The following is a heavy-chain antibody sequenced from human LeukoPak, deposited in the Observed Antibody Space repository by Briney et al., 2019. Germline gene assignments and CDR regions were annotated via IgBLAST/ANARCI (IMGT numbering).Heavy chain of an antibody. D-gene: IGHD3-10*01. V-gene: IGHV4-30-4*01. J-gene: IGHJ5*02. CDR2: IYYSGST. CDR1: GGSISSGDYY. CDR3: ARGYYGSGSYAYNWFDP. Sequence: NSSETLSLTCTVSGGSISSGDYYWSWIRQPPGKGLEWIGYIYYSGSTYYNPSLKSRVTISVDTSKNQFSLKLSSVTAADTAVYYCARGYYGSGSYAYNWFDPWGQGTLVTVSS.